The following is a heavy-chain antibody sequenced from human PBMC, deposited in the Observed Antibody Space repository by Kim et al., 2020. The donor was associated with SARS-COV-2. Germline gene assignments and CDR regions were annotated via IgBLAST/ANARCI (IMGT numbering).Heavy chain of an antibody. V-gene: IGHV4-61*02. J-gene: IGHJ6*02. CDR3: ARGSIASLPRGDYYYYYGMDV. Sequence: SETLSLTCTVSGGSISSGSYYWSWIRQPAGKGLEWIGRIYTSGSTNYNPSLKSRVTISVDTSKNQFSLKLSSVTAADTAVYYCARGSIASLPRGDYYYYYGMDVWGQGTTVTVSS. CDR1: GGSISSGSYY. D-gene: IGHD6-6*01. CDR2: IYTSGST.